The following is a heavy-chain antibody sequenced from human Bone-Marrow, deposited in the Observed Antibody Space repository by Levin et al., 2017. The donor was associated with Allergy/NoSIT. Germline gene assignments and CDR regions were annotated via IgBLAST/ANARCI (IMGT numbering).Heavy chain of an antibody. V-gene: IGHV4-34*01. J-gene: IGHJ4*02. CDR2: INHSGST. CDR1: GGSFSGYY. Sequence: ESLKISCAVYGGSFSGYYWSWIRQPPGKGLEWIGEINHSGSTNYNPSLKSRVTISVDTSKNQFSLKLSSVTAADTAVYYCARGQMLRHFDYWGQGTLVTVSS. CDR3: ARGQMLRHFDY. D-gene: IGHD3-10*02.